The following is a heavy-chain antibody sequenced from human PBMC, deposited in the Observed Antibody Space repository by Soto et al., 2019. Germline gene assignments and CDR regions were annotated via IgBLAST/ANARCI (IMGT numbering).Heavy chain of an antibody. D-gene: IGHD1-7*01. CDR1: GFTFSSYA. CDR3: AKQLSSKRYNWNYYPPPYYFDY. V-gene: IGHV3-23*01. CDR2: ISGSGGST. Sequence: PGGSLRLSCAASGFTFSSYAMSWVRQAPGKGLEWVSAISGSGGSTYYADSVKGRFAISRDNSKNTLYLQMNSLRAEDTAVYYCAKQLSSKRYNWNYYPPPYYFDYWGQGTLVTVSS. J-gene: IGHJ4*02.